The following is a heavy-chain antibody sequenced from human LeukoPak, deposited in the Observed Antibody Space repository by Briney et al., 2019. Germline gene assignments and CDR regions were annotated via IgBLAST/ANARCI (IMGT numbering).Heavy chain of an antibody. Sequence: ASVKVSCKASGGTFSSYAISWVRQAPGQGLEWVGGIIPIFGTANYAQKFQGRVTITAAESPSTAYMELSSLRSEDTAVYYCARGRSDIVVVPAARRNYYYYGMDVWGKGTTVTVSS. J-gene: IGHJ6*04. V-gene: IGHV1-69*13. CDR3: ARGRSDIVVVPAARRNYYYYGMDV. CDR1: GGTFSSYA. CDR2: IIPIFGTA. D-gene: IGHD2-2*01.